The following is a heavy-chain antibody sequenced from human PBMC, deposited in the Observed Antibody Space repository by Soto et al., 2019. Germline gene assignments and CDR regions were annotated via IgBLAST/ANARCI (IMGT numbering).Heavy chain of an antibody. Sequence: PSETLSLTCAVYGGSFSGYYWSWIRQPPGKGLEWIGEINHSGSTNYNPSLKSRVTISVDTSKNQFSLKLSSVTAADTAVYYCARGSGYSGYNWFDPWGQGTLVTVSS. J-gene: IGHJ5*02. CDR1: GGSFSGYY. V-gene: IGHV4-34*01. CDR2: INHSGST. CDR3: ARGSGYSGYNWFDP. D-gene: IGHD5-12*01.